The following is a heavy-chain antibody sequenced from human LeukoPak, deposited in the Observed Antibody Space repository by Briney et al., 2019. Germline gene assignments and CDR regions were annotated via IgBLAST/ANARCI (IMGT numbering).Heavy chain of an antibody. V-gene: IGHV3-15*01. CDR2: IKSKTDGGTT. D-gene: IGHD6-13*01. J-gene: IGHJ6*03. CDR3: TVGYSSSRYYYYYMDV. CDR1: GFTFSNAW. Sequence: GGSLRLSCAASGFTFSNAWMSWVRQAPGKGLEWVSRIKSKTDGGTTDYAAPVKGRFTISRDDSKNTLYLQMNSLKTEDTAAYYCTVGYSSSRYYYYYMDVWGKGTTVTVSS.